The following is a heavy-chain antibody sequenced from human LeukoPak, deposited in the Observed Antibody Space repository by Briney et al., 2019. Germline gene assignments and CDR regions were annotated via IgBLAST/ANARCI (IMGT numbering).Heavy chain of an antibody. V-gene: IGHV4-30-2*02. J-gene: IGHJ4*02. CDR3: AVSSDWNPTFDY. D-gene: IGHD6-19*01. Sequence: SETLSLTCAVSGGSISSGGYYWSWIRQPPGKGLEWIEYIYHSGSTYYNPSLKSRVTISVDRSKNQFSLKLRSVTAADTAVYFCAVSSDWNPTFDYWGQGTLVTVSS. CDR1: GGSISSGGYY. CDR2: IYHSGST.